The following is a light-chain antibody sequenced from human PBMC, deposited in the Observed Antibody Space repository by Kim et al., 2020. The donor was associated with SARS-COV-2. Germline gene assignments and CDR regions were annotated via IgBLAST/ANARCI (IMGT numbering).Light chain of an antibody. Sequence: SPGDRATLSCRASQSLGSNLAWYQQRPGQAPRLLIYDVSTRATGIPVRFSGSGSGREFTLTISSLQSEDSAVYYCQQYNNWPPWTFGQGTKVDIK. CDR2: DVS. CDR1: QSLGSN. V-gene: IGKV3-15*01. CDR3: QQYNNWPPWT. J-gene: IGKJ1*01.